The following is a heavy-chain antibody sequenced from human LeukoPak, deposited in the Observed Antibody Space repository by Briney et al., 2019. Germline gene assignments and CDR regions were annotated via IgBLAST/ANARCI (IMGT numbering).Heavy chain of an antibody. D-gene: IGHD5-18*01. CDR1: GGTFSSYA. V-gene: IGHV1-69*13. CDR2: IIPIFGTA. CDR3: ARSHSYGFFRYYYYMGV. J-gene: IGHJ6*03. Sequence: ASVKVSCKASGGTFSSYAISWVRQAPGQGLEWMGGIIPIFGTANYAQKFQGRVTITADESTSTAYMELSSLRSDDTAVYYCARSHSYGFFRYYYYMGVWGKGTTVTVSS.